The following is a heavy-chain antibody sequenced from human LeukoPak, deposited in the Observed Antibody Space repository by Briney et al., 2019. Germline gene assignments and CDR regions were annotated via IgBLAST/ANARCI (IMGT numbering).Heavy chain of an antibody. CDR2: ISYGGSNK. CDR1: GFTFSSYG. D-gene: IGHD4-17*01. CDR3: AKDPFPHDYGDYRANWFDP. V-gene: IGHV3-30*18. J-gene: IGHJ5*02. Sequence: GGSLRLSCAASGFTFSSYGMHWVRQAPGKGLEWVAVISYGGSNKYYADSMKGRFTISRDNSKNTLYLQMNSLRAEDTAVYYCAKDPFPHDYGDYRANWFDPWGQGTLVTVSS.